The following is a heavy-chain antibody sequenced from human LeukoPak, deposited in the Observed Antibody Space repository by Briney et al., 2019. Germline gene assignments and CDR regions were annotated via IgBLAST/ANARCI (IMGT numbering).Heavy chain of an antibody. CDR2: ISGSGGST. Sequence: PGGSLRLSCAASGFTFSSYAMHWVRQAPGKGLEWVSAISGSGGSTYYADSVKGRFTISRDNSKNTLYLQMNSLRAEDTAVYYCAKDLRRGSCYSLVYWGQGTLVTVSS. CDR1: GFTFSSYA. CDR3: AKDLRRGSCYSLVY. D-gene: IGHD2-15*01. J-gene: IGHJ4*02. V-gene: IGHV3-23*01.